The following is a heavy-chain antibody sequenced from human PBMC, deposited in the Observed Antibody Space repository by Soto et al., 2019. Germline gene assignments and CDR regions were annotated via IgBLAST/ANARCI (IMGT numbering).Heavy chain of an antibody. Sequence: QVQLQESGPGLVKPSGTLSLTCSVSGGSSSSSNWWRWVRQPPGKWLEWIGADYHSGSTNYNPSRKSRGSTQVDKSRNPFSMNPSSVTAEDTVGYYSARDYVVWCVTRWFDPWCQGTLVTVSS. CDR1: GGSSSSSNW. D-gene: IGHD3-16*01. J-gene: IGHJ5*02. CDR3: ARDYVVWCVTRWFDP. V-gene: IGHV4-4*02. CDR2: DYHSGST.